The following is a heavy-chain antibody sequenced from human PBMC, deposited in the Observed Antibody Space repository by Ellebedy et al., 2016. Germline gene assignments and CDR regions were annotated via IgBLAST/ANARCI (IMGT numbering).Heavy chain of an antibody. Sequence: SETLSLTCNVFGGSVSSDYWNWIRRPPGKGLEWIGFVFHTGATLYNPSLKSRVTMSVDTSKSQISLRLMSVTAADTAVYYCVTPGGYVGAFSQWGQGTLVIVSS. D-gene: IGHD3-3*02. V-gene: IGHV4-59*02. CDR1: GGSVSSDY. CDR3: VTPGGYVGAFSQ. J-gene: IGHJ4*02. CDR2: VFHTGAT.